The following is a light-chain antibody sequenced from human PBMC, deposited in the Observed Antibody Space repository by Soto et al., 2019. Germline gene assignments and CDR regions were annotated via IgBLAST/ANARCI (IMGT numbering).Light chain of an antibody. CDR3: QQSHTTPET. V-gene: IGKV1-39*01. Sequence: DIQMTQSPSSLSASVGDRVTITCRASQSISNYLHWYQQKPGKAPKLLIYAASTLRSGVPSRFSGSGSGTHFTLTITGLQPDDFATYYCQQSHTTPETFGQGTKVDIK. J-gene: IGKJ1*01. CDR2: AAS. CDR1: QSISNY.